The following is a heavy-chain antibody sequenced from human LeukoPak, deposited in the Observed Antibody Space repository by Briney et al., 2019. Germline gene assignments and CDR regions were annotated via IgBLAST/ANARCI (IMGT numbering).Heavy chain of an antibody. CDR1: GFTLSDYY. CDR2: ISSSGSTI. J-gene: IGHJ4*02. V-gene: IGHV3-11*01. Sequence: PGGSLRLSCAASGFTLSDYYMSWIRQAPGKGLEWVSYISSSGSTIYYADSVKGRFTISRDNAKNSLYLQMNSLRAEDTAVYYCAAQGRLEWELLPAHFGYWGQGTLVTVSS. D-gene: IGHD1-26*01. CDR3: AAQGRLEWELLPAHFGY.